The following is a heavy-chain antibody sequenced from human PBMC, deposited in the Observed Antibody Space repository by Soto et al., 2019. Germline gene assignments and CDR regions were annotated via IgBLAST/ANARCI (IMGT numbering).Heavy chain of an antibody. CDR1: GGSISSGDYY. CDR3: ARARVSYYYYYGMDV. V-gene: IGHV4-30-4*01. D-gene: IGHD3-10*01. CDR2: IYYSGST. J-gene: IGHJ6*02. Sequence: SETLSLTCTVSGGSISSGDYYWSWIRQPPGKGLEWIGYIYYSGSTYYNPSLKSRVTISVDTSKNQFSLKLSSVTAADTAVYYCARARVSYYYYYGMDVWGQGTTVTVSS.